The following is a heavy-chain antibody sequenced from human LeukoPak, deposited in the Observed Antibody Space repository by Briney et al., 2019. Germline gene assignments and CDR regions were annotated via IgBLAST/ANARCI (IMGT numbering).Heavy chain of an antibody. CDR1: GFTFSSYS. CDR2: INSSSSYI. J-gene: IGHJ4*02. V-gene: IGHV3-21*01. CDR3: ARDYCSSTSCYRDFDY. Sequence: GGSLRLSCAASGFTFSSYSMNWVRQAPGKGLEWVSSINSSSSYIYYADSVKGRFTISRDNAKNSLYLQMNSLRAEDTAVYYCARDYCSSTSCYRDFDYWGQGTLVTVSS. D-gene: IGHD2-2*01.